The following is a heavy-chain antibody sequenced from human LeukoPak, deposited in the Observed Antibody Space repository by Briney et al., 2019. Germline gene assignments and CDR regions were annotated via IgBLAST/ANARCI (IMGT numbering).Heavy chain of an antibody. Sequence: SETLSLTCTVSGGSISTYYWSWIRQTPGKGLEWIGHIHCTGSTNYNPSLKSRVTTSVDTSKNQFSLNLSSVTAADTAVYYCARSPPLYGDYAQYYFDYWGQGTLVTVSS. V-gene: IGHV4-59*08. CDR1: GGSISTYY. J-gene: IGHJ4*02. CDR2: IHCTGST. D-gene: IGHD4-17*01. CDR3: ARSPPLYGDYAQYYFDY.